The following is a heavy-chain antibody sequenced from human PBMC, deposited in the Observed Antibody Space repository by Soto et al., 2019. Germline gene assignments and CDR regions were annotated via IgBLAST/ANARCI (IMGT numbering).Heavy chain of an antibody. D-gene: IGHD6-19*01. CDR1: GGSISSYY. J-gene: IGHJ4*02. CDR2: IYYSGST. CDR3: ARDPSIAVAEGYFDY. Sequence: SETLSLTCTVSGGSISSYYWSWIRQPPGKGLEWIGYIYYSGSTNYNPSLKSRVTISVDTSKNQFSLKLSSVTAADTAVYYCARDPSIAVAEGYFDYWGQGTLVTVSS. V-gene: IGHV4-59*01.